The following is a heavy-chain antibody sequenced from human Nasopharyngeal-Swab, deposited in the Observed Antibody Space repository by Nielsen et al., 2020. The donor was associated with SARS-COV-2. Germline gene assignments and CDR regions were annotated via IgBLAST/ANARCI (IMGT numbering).Heavy chain of an antibody. CDR3: AAGGDSSSSTFDY. Sequence: GESLKISCAASGFTFSSYATSWVRQAPGKGLEWVSAISGSGGSTYYADSVKGRFTISRDNSKNTLYLQMNSLRAEDTAVYYCAAGGDSSSSTFDYWGQGTLVTVSS. V-gene: IGHV3-23*01. J-gene: IGHJ4*02. CDR2: ISGSGGST. CDR1: GFTFSSYA. D-gene: IGHD6-6*01.